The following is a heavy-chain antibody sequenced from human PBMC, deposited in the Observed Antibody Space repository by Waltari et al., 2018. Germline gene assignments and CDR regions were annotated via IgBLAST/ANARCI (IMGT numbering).Heavy chain of an antibody. D-gene: IGHD2-21*02. Sequence: QVQLVESGGGVVQPGRSLRLSCAASGFTFSSYGMHWVRQAPGKGLEWVAVIWYDGSNKYYADSVKGRFTISRDNSKNTLYLQMNSLRAEDTAMYYCAKDESFVVVTAIPDYWGQGTQVTVSS. CDR3: AKDESFVVVTAIPDY. V-gene: IGHV3-30*18. CDR1: GFTFSSYG. J-gene: IGHJ4*02. CDR2: IWYDGSNK.